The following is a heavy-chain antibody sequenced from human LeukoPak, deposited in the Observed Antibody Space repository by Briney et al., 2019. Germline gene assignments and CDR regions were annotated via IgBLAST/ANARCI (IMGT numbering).Heavy chain of an antibody. Sequence: GGSLRLSCAASGFTFSSYSMNLVRQAPGKGLEWVSSISSSSSYIYYADSVKGRFTISRDNAKNSLYLQMNSLRAEDTAVYYCARGDDFWSGYYHGYNWFDPWGQGTLVTVSS. D-gene: IGHD3-3*01. J-gene: IGHJ5*02. V-gene: IGHV3-21*01. CDR1: GFTFSSYS. CDR3: ARGDDFWSGYYHGYNWFDP. CDR2: ISSSSSYI.